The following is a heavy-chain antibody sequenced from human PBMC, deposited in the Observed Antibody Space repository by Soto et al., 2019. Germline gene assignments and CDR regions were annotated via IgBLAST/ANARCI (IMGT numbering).Heavy chain of an antibody. Sequence: QVQLVESGGGVVQPGRSLRLSCAASGFTFSSYGMHWVRQAPGKGLEWVAVIWYDGSNKYYADSVKGRFTISRDNSKNTLYLQMNSLRAEDTAVYYCARDQGCSSTSCGVYSEYYYGMDVWGQGTTVTVSS. D-gene: IGHD2-2*01. V-gene: IGHV3-33*01. J-gene: IGHJ6*02. CDR3: ARDQGCSSTSCGVYSEYYYGMDV. CDR1: GFTFSSYG. CDR2: IWYDGSNK.